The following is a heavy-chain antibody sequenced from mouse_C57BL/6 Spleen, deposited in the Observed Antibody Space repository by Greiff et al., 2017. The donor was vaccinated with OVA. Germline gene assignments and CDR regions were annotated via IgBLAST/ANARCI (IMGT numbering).Heavy chain of an antibody. J-gene: IGHJ2*01. Sequence: EVQGVESGAGLVKPGGSLKLSCAASGFTFSSYAMSWVRQTPEKRLEWVAYISSGGDYIYYADTVKGRFTISRDNARNTLYLQMSSLKSEDTAMYYCTRGGPGNSYYFDYWGQGTTLTVSS. V-gene: IGHV5-9-1*02. CDR3: TRGGPGNSYYFDY. D-gene: IGHD2-1*01. CDR2: ISSGGDYI. CDR1: GFTFSSYA.